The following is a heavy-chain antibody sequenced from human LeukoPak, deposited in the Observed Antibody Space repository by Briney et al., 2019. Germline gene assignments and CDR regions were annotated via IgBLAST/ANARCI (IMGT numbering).Heavy chain of an antibody. V-gene: IGHV3-23*01. CDR3: ARTTGCSSTSCYVNF. CDR1: GFTFSSYA. D-gene: IGHD2-2*01. CDR2: ISGSGDST. Sequence: GGSLRLSCAPSGFTFSSYAMSWVRQAPGEGLEWVSGISGSGDSTYYADSVKGRFTISRDNSKNTLYLQMTSLRADDTAVYYCARTTGCSSTSCYVNFWGRGTLVTVSS. J-gene: IGHJ4*02.